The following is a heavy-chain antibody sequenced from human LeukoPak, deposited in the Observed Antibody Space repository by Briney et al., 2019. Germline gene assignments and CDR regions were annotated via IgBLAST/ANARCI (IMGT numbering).Heavy chain of an antibody. CDR3: ARDGRWLQKPFDY. D-gene: IGHD5-24*01. V-gene: IGHV4-39*07. CDR1: GGSISSSSYY. Sequence: SETLSLTCTVSGGSISSSSYYWGWIRQPPGKGLEWIGSIYYSGSTYYNPSLKSRVTISVDTSKNQFSLKLSSVTAADTAVYYCARDGRWLQKPFDYWGQGTLVTVSS. CDR2: IYYSGST. J-gene: IGHJ4*02.